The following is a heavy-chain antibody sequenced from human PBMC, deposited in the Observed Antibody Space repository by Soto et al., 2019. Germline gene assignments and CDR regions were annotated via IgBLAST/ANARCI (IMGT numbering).Heavy chain of an antibody. J-gene: IGHJ4*02. CDR2: IVPIYRTA. CDR3: ARDSGAKLSSS. CDR1: GGTFSSYR. Sequence: SVKVSGKASGGTFSSYRINWVRQAPGQGLEWVGGIVPIYRTADYAQKFQGRVTITADESARTAYLEVRSLKSQDTAVYYCARDSGAKLSSSWGQGTLVTVSS. V-gene: IGHV1-69*13. D-gene: IGHD6-13*01.